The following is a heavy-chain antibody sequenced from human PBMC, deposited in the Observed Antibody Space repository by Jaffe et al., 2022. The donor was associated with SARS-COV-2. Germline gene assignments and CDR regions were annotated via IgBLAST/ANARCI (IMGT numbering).Heavy chain of an antibody. Sequence: QVQLQESGPGLVKPSETLSLTCTVSGGSISSYYWSWIRQPPGKGLEWIGYIYYSGSTNYNPSLKSRVTISVDTSKNQFSLKLSSVTAADTAVYYCARLWGMTTENKFDYWGQGTLVTVSS. V-gene: IGHV4-59*08. CDR2: IYYSGST. CDR3: ARLWGMTTENKFDY. CDR1: GGSISSYY. D-gene: IGHD4-17*01. J-gene: IGHJ4*02.